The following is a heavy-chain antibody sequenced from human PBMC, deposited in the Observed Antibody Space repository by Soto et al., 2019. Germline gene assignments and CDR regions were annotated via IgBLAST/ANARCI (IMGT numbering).Heavy chain of an antibody. CDR3: AKRAWGYFYFDY. V-gene: IGHV3-23*01. J-gene: IGHJ4*02. D-gene: IGHD1-26*01. CDR2: ISGRGGST. CDR1: GFTFSSYA. Sequence: EVQLLESGGGLVQPGGSLRLSCAASGFTFSSYAMSWVRQAPGKGLEWVLVISGRGGSTYYADSVKGRFTISRDNSKNTLYLQMNSLRAEDTAVYYCAKRAWGYFYFDYWGQGTLVTVSS.